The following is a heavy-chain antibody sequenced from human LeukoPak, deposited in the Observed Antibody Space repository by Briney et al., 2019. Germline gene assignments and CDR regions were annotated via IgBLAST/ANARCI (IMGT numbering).Heavy chain of an antibody. V-gene: IGHV4-61*02. CDR3: VRGRYYYDTSGYAVWLDP. CDR2: IHTSGSA. CDR1: GGSITSGGYY. D-gene: IGHD3-22*01. J-gene: IGHJ5*02. Sequence: SQTLSLTCAVSGGSITSGGYYWTWIRQPAGKGLEWLGRIHTSGSANYIPSLKSRVAISLDTSKNQFSLKLSSLPAADTAVYYCVRGRYYYDTSGYAVWLDPWGQGTLVTVSS.